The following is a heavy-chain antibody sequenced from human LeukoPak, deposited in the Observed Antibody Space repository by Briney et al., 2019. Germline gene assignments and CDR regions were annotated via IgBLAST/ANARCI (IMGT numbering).Heavy chain of an antibody. CDR2: IWYDGSNK. CDR1: GFTFSSYG. V-gene: IGHV3-33*01. CDR3: ARGYYDSSGYRRADAFDI. Sequence: PGGSLRLSCAASGFTFSSYGMHWVRQAPGKGLEWVAVIWYDGSNKYYADSVKGRFTISRDNSKNPLYLQMNSLRAEDTAVYYCARGYYDSSGYRRADAFDIWGQGKMVTVSS. D-gene: IGHD3-22*01. J-gene: IGHJ3*02.